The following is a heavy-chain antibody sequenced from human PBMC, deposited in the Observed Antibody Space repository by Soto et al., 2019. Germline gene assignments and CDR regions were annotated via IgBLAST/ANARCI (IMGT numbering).Heavy chain of an antibody. D-gene: IGHD3-22*01. J-gene: IGHJ4*02. Sequence: PSETLSLTCTVSGGSISSYYWSWIRQPPGKGLEWIGYIYYSGSTKYNPSLKSRVTISVDTSKNQFSLELSSVTAADTAVYYCARGDHYSDRSGYYSFDHWGQGTLVTVSS. V-gene: IGHV4-59*01. CDR1: GGSISSYY. CDR2: IYYSGST. CDR3: ARGDHYSDRSGYYSFDH.